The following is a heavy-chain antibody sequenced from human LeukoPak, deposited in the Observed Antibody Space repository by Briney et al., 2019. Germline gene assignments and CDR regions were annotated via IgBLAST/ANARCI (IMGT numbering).Heavy chain of an antibody. J-gene: IGHJ4*02. Sequence: GGSLRLSCVGSGFTFSAYWMDWVRQAPGKRLEWVATMKEDGSEIYYVDSVKGRFTISRDNAKKLVYLQLDRLRVEDTAVYYCARESLRYYQDTSGSGYYFDLWGQGTLVTVSS. V-gene: IGHV3-7*01. CDR1: GFTFSAYW. D-gene: IGHD3-22*01. CDR2: MKEDGSEI. CDR3: ARESLRYYQDTSGSGYYFDL.